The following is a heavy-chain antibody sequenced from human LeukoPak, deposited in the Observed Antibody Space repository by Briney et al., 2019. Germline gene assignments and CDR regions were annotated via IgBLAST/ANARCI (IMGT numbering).Heavy chain of an antibody. J-gene: IGHJ5*02. Sequence: ASVKVSCKASGNTFTAYYIHWVRQAPGQGLEWMGRINPNSGGTDYAQNFRGRVTLTRDTSISTAYMDLTRLRSHDPAVYYCASDQAGSVNSFDPWGQGTLVTVSS. CDR2: INPNSGGT. CDR3: ASDQAGSVNSFDP. CDR1: GNTFTAYY. V-gene: IGHV1-2*06.